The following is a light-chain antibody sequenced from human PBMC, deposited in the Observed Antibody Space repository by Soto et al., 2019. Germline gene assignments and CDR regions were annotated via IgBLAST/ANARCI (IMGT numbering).Light chain of an antibody. Sequence: HYALTQPASVSGSPGQSITISWTGTSSDVGGYNYVSWYQQHPGKAPKLMIYDVSNRPSGVSNRFSGSKSGNTASLTISGLQAEDEADYYCSSYTSSIPRVFGTGTKLTVL. J-gene: IGLJ1*01. CDR1: SSDVGGYNY. CDR2: DVS. V-gene: IGLV2-14*01. CDR3: SSYTSSIPRV.